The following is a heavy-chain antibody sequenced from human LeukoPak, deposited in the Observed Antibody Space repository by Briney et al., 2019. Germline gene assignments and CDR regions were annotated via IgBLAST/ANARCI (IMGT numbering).Heavy chain of an antibody. J-gene: IGHJ4*02. D-gene: IGHD4-17*01. V-gene: IGHV4-39*07. CDR1: GGSISSGDYY. Sequence: SETLSLTCTVSGGSISSGDYYWSWIRQPPGKGLEWIGEINHSGSANYNPSLKSRVTISLDTSKNQFSLNLSSVTAADTAVYYCARGQGTVTTHWGQGTLVTVSS. CDR3: ARGQGTVTTH. CDR2: INHSGSA.